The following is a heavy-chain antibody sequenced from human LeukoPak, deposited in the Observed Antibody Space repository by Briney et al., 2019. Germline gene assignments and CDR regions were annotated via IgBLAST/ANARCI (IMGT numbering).Heavy chain of an antibody. Sequence: GGSLRLSCAASGFTFSSYWMSWVRQAPGKGLEWVANIKQDGGEKYYVDSVKGRFTISRDNAKNSLYLQMNSLRAEDTAVYYCARVHGRVSGDYDVVDYWGQGTLVTVSS. CDR3: ARVHGRVSGDYDVVDY. CDR2: IKQDGGEK. V-gene: IGHV3-7*01. J-gene: IGHJ4*02. D-gene: IGHD4-17*01. CDR1: GFTFSSYW.